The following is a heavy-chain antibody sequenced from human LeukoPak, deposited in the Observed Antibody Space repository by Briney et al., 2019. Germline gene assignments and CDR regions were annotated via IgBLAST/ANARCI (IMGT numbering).Heavy chain of an antibody. CDR3: ARKTGYHVLPDY. Sequence: QTGGSLRLSCAASGFTFSGYEMNWVRQAPGKGLEWVSYISSGGRTIYYADSVKGRFTISRDNAKKTLYFQMNSLRVEDTAVYYCARKTGYHVLPDYWGQGTLVTVFS. J-gene: IGHJ4*02. CDR1: GFTFSGYE. V-gene: IGHV3-48*03. CDR2: ISSGGRTI. D-gene: IGHD2-2*01.